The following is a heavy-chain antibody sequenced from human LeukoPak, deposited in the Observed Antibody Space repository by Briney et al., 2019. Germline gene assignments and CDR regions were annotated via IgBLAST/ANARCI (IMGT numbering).Heavy chain of an antibody. J-gene: IGHJ3*02. Sequence: GGSLTLSCAASGFTFSDYYMSWIRQAPGKGLEWVSYISSSGNTIYYADSVKGRFTISRANAENSLYLQMNSLRADDTAVYYCARDFLRSGGCAFDIWGQGTMVTVSS. V-gene: IGHV3-11*01. CDR1: GFTFSDYY. D-gene: IGHD3-16*01. CDR3: ARDFLRSGGCAFDI. CDR2: ISSSGNTI.